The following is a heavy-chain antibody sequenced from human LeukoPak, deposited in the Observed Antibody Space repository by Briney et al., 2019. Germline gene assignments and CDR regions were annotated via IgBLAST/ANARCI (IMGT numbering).Heavy chain of an antibody. Sequence: ASVKVSCMASGGTFSSYAISWVRQAPGRGLEWMGGIIPIFGTANYAQKFQGRVTMTRDTSTSTVYMELSSLRSEDTAVYYCARNGDDCSGGSCYSASYYFDYWGQGTLVTVSS. V-gene: IGHV1-69*05. CDR3: ARNGDDCSGGSCYSASYYFDY. CDR1: GGTFSSYA. D-gene: IGHD2-15*01. J-gene: IGHJ4*02. CDR2: IIPIFGTA.